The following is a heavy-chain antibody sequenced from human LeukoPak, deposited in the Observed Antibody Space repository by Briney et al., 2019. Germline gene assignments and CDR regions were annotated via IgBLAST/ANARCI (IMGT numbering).Heavy chain of an antibody. CDR2: INSKGDEI. V-gene: IGHV3-23*01. CDR1: GFTFSTYA. Sequence: PGVSLRLSCAASGFTFSTYAMPWVPQAPGKGLEGVSGINSKGDEIYYADSVRGRFTSSRDNSNNALYLQMDSLRAEDTAVYYCANWIGSSSRDYWGQGTLVTVSS. D-gene: IGHD6-6*01. CDR3: ANWIGSSSRDY. J-gene: IGHJ4*02.